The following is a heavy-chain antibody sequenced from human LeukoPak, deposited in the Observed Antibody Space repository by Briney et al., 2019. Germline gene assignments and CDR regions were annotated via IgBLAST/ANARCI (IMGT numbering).Heavy chain of an antibody. CDR3: ARDTGYYDSSGYIKINLDY. V-gene: IGHV4-39*07. J-gene: IGHJ4*02. D-gene: IGHD3-22*01. Sequence: SETLSLTCTVSGGSIRSSSYYWGWIRQPPGKGLEWIGNIYYSGSTYYSPSLKSRVTISVDTSKNQFSLKLSSVTAADTAVYYCARDTGYYDSSGYIKINLDYWGQGTLVTVSS. CDR1: GGSIRSSSYY. CDR2: IYYSGST.